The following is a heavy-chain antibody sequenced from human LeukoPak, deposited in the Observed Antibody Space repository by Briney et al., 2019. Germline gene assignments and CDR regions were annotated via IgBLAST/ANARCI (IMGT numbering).Heavy chain of an antibody. CDR3: ARGGFEVVVVAATPVYYYYYMDV. CDR1: GGTFSSYT. Sequence: SVKVSCKASGGTFSSYTISWVRQAPGQGLEWMGRIIPILGIANYAQKFQGRVTITADKSTSTAYMELSSLRSEDTAVYYCARGGFEVVVVAATPVYYYYYMDVWGKGTTVTVSS. J-gene: IGHJ6*03. D-gene: IGHD2-15*01. V-gene: IGHV1-69*02. CDR2: IIPILGIA.